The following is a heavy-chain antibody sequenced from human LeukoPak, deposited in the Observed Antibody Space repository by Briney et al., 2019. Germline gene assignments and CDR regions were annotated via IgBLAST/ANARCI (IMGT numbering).Heavy chain of an antibody. CDR1: GYTFTSYY. J-gene: IGHJ6*02. Sequence: ASVTVSCTASGYTFTSYYMHWVRQAPGQGLEWMGIINPSGGSTSHAQKSQGRVTMTRDTSTSTVYMELSSLRSEDTAVYYCARDKKRGMDVWGQGTTVTVSS. CDR3: ARDKKRGMDV. V-gene: IGHV1-46*01. CDR2: INPSGGST.